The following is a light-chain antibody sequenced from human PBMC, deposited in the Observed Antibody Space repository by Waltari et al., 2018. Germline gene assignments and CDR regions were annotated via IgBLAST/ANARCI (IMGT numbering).Light chain of an antibody. CDR2: AAS. CDR1: QVITRY. V-gene: IGKV1-39*01. J-gene: IGKJ5*01. Sequence: DIQMTQSPSSLAASVGDSVPITCRASQVITRYLHWYQQRPGKAPKPPIYAASTLENGVPSRFSGAGSGTDFTLTINGLQSEDFATYFCQQSHSIPITFGQGTRLDIK. CDR3: QQSHSIPIT.